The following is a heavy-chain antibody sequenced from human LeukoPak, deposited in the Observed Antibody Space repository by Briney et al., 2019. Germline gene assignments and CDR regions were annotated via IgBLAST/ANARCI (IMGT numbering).Heavy chain of an antibody. CDR2: ISSSSTYL. V-gene: IGHV3-21*01. D-gene: IGHD2-2*03. CDR3: ARDLDIVVVPASWFDP. Sequence: GGSLSLSCAASGFTFSSYNMNWVRQAPGKGLEWVSSISSSSTYLFYADSVKGRFTISRDNAKNSLYLQMSSLRAEDTAVYYCARDLDIVVVPASWFDPWGQGTLVTVSS. CDR1: GFTFSSYN. J-gene: IGHJ5*02.